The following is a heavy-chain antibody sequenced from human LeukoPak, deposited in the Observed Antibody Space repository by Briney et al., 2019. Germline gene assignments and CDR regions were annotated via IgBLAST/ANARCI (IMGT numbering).Heavy chain of an antibody. CDR2: IRYDRSNK. V-gene: IGHV3-30*02. CDR3: EKALNYYDSRPIDY. J-gene: IGHJ4*02. D-gene: IGHD3-22*01. CDR1: GFTFSSYS. Sequence: PGGSLRLSCAAPGFTFSSYSMHWVPQAPGKGLEWVAFIRYDRSNKYYADSVKGLFTISRDNSKNTLYLQINSLRAEDTAVYYCEKALNYYDSRPIDYWGQGTLVTVSS.